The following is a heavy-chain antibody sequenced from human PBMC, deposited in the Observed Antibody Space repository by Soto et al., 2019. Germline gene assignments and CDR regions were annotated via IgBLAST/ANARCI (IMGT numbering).Heavy chain of an antibody. CDR1: GFTFSRYG. CDR2: IWYDGSKE. D-gene: IGHD4-17*01. V-gene: IGHV3-33*03. Sequence: QVQLVESGGGVVQPGRSLRLSCAASGFTFSRYGMYWVRQAPGKGLEWVALIWYDGSKEYYADSVKGRFTISRDNSKNTLYLQINSVRAEDTAVYYCARVGVADYLNNCDYWGQGTLVTVSS. J-gene: IGHJ4*02. CDR3: ARVGVADYLNNCDY.